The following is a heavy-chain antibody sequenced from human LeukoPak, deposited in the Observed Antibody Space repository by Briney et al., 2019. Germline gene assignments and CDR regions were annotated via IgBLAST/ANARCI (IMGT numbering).Heavy chain of an antibody. CDR1: GFTFSSYA. D-gene: IGHD6-13*01. CDR2: ISGSGGST. CDR3: ARYSSSWEFFDY. V-gene: IGHV3-23*01. J-gene: IGHJ4*02. Sequence: GGSLRLSCAASGFTFSSYAMSWVRQAPGKGLEWVSAISGSGGSTYYADSVKGRFTISRDNSKNTLYLQMNSLRAEDTAVYYCARYSSSWEFFDYWGQGTLVTVSS.